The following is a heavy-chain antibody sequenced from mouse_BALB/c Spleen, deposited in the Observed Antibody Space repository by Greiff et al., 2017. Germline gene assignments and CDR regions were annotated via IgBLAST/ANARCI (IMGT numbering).Heavy chain of an antibody. CDR2: INSNGGST. Sequence: EVKLEESGGGLVQPGGSLKLSCAASGFTFSSYGMSWVRQTPDKRLELVATINSNGGSTYYPDSVKGRFTISRDNAKNTLYLQMSSLKSEDTAMYYCARLPVYYGSSYGYFDYWGQGTTLTVSS. CDR3: ARLPVYYGSSYGYFDY. D-gene: IGHD1-1*01. CDR1: GFTFSSYG. J-gene: IGHJ2*01. V-gene: IGHV5-6-3*01.